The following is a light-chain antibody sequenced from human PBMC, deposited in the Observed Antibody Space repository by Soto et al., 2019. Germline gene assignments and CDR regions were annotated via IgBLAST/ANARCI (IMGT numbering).Light chain of an antibody. Sequence: QPVLTQPPSASGTPGQRVTTSCSGSSSNIGSNYVYWYQQLPGTAPKLLIYRNNQRPSGVPDRFSGSKSGTSASLAISGLRSEDEADYYCAAWDDSLSGWVFGGGTKLTVL. CDR1: SSNIGSNY. CDR2: RNN. J-gene: IGLJ3*02. V-gene: IGLV1-47*01. CDR3: AAWDDSLSGWV.